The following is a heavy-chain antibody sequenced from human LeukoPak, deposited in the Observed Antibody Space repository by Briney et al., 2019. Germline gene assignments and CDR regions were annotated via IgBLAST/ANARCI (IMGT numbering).Heavy chain of an antibody. D-gene: IGHD6-13*01. J-gene: IGHJ4*02. V-gene: IGHV4-59*01. CDR2: IYYSGST. Sequence: SETXSLTCTXSGGSISSYYWSWIRQPPGKGLEWIGYIYYSGSTNYNPSLTSGGTISVHPSKNQFSLKLSSVTAADTAVYYCARDSLLVGYFDYWGQGTLVTVSS. CDR3: ARDSLLVGYFDY. CDR1: GGSISSYY.